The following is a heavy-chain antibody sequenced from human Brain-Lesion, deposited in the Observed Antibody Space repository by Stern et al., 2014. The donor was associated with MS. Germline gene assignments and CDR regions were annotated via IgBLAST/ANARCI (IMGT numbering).Heavy chain of an antibody. CDR1: GGSISSGGYY. V-gene: IGHV4-61*02. Sequence: QVQLQESGPGLVKPSQTLSLSCTVSGGSISSGGYYWSWIRQPAGKGLEWIGRIFNSGSTSYNPPLQSRVTISNNTSKTQFSLRLNSMTAADTAVYYCARGRVVPGFQYYATDVWGQGTTVIVSS. D-gene: IGHD2-2*01. J-gene: IGHJ6*02. CDR2: IFNSGST. CDR3: ARGRVVPGFQYYATDV.